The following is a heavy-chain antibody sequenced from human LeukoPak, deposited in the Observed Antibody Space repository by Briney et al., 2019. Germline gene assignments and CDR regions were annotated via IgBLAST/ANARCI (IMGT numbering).Heavy chain of an antibody. CDR1: GGSISSSSYY. Sequence: SETLSFTCTVSGGSISSSSYYWGWIRQPPGKGLEWIGSIYYSGSTYYNPSLKSRVTISVDTSKNQFSLKLSSVTAADTAVYYCASSSGYRRNEEYNFDYWGQGTLVTVSS. CDR2: IYYSGST. D-gene: IGHD3-22*01. V-gene: IGHV4-39*01. J-gene: IGHJ4*02. CDR3: ASSSGYRRNEEYNFDY.